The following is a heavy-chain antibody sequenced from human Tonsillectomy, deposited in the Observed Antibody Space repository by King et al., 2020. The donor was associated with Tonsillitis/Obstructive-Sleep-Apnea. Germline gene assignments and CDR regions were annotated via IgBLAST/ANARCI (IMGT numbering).Heavy chain of an antibody. CDR2: IYWDDDK. CDR1: GFSLSISGLG. CDR3: ARTYGDFPSMDV. V-gene: IGHV2-5*02. D-gene: IGHD4-17*01. Sequence: ITLKESGPMLVKPTQTLTLTCTFSGFSLSISGLGVGWIRQPPGKALEWLALIYWDDDKRYSPSLQTRLTITKDTSKNQVVLTMTNMDPVDTATYYCARTYGDFPSMDVWGKGTTVTVSS. J-gene: IGHJ6*03.